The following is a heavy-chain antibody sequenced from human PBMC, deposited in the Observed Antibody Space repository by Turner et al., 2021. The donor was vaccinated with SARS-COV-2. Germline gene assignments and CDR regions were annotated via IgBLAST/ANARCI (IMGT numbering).Heavy chain of an antibody. CDR1: GYTFTSYD. CDR2: MNPDSGNT. CDR3: ARGGYCSSTSCSPYWYFDL. D-gene: IGHD2-2*01. J-gene: IGHJ2*01. Sequence: QVQLVQSGAEVKNPGASVKVSFKASGYTFTSYDINWVRQATGQGLEWMGWMNPDSGNTAYAQKFQGRVTITRNTSISTAYMELSSLRSEDTAVYYCARGGYCSSTSCSPYWYFDLWGRGTLVTVSS. V-gene: IGHV1-8*03.